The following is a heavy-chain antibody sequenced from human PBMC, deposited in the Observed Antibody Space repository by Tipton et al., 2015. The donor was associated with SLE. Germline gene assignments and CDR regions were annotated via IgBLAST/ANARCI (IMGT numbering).Heavy chain of an antibody. V-gene: IGHV4-39*07. CDR2: LYYSVST. CDR3: ARDTDRGSSAYAGAFDF. CDR1: GDSISSRNYY. D-gene: IGHD3-22*01. Sequence: TLSLTCNVSGDSISSRNYYWDWIRQPPGKGLEWIGSLYYSVSTYYKPSLKSRVTISGDTSRNQFSLTLSSVTAADTAVYYCARDTDRGSSAYAGAFDFWGQGTVVTVSS. J-gene: IGHJ3*01.